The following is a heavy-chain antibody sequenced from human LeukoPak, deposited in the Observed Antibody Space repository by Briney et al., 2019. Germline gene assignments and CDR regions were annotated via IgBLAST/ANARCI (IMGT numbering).Heavy chain of an antibody. CDR2: ISGSGGST. J-gene: IGHJ3*02. D-gene: IGHD2-15*01. CDR3: AKETMVVVAATPDAFDI. Sequence: QTGGSLRLSCAASGFTFSSYAMSWVRQAPGKGLEWVSGISGSGGSTHYADSVKDRFTISRDNSKNTLYLQMNSLRAEDTAVYYCAKETMVVVAATPDAFDIWGQGTMVTVSS. V-gene: IGHV3-23*01. CDR1: GFTFSSYA.